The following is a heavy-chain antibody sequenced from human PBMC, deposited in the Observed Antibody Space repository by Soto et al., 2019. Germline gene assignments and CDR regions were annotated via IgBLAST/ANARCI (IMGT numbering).Heavy chain of an antibody. J-gene: IGHJ6*02. CDR3: ARDPWSGRLWYYYGMDV. D-gene: IGHD3-3*01. V-gene: IGHV1-46*01. Sequence: ASVKVSCKASGYTFTSYYMHWVRQAPGQGLEWMGIINPSGGSTSYAQKFQGRVTMTRDTSTSTVYMELSSLRSEDTAVYYCARDPWSGRLWYYYGMDVWGQGTTVTVSS. CDR2: INPSGGST. CDR1: GYTFTSYY.